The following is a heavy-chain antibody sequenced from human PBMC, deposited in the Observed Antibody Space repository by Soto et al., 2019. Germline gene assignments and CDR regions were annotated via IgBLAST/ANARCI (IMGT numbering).Heavy chain of an antibody. CDR2: ISAYNGNT. J-gene: IGHJ3*02. Sequence: QVQLVQSGAEVKKPGASVKVSCKASGYTFTSYGISWVRQAPGQGLEWMGWISAYNGNTNYAQKLQGRVTMTTDTSTSTAYMGLRSLRSDDTAVYYCERGGVLLWFGELSSDAFDIWGQGTMVTVSS. D-gene: IGHD3-10*01. CDR1: GYTFTSYG. V-gene: IGHV1-18*01. CDR3: ERGGVLLWFGELSSDAFDI.